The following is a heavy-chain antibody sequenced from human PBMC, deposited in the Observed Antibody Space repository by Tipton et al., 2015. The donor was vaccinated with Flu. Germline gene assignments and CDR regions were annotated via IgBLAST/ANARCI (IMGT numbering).Heavy chain of an antibody. CDR2: INQDGSQK. CDR3: ARTRGGYCRSTSCYADYFDF. CDR1: GFTLRNYW. D-gene: IGHD2-2*01. V-gene: IGHV3-7*01. Sequence: SLRLSCAASGFTLRNYWMTWVRQAPGKGLEWVANINQDGSQKHYVDSVKGRFTISRDNPVNSMYMQMNSLRAEDTAVYYCARTRGGYCRSTSCYADYFDFWGQGTLVTVSS. J-gene: IGHJ4*02.